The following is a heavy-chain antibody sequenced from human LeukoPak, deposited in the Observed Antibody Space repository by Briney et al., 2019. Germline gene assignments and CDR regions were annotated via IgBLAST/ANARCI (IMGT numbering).Heavy chain of an antibody. CDR3: AKVKGDLYYFDY. D-gene: IGHD3-16*01. CDR2: ISGSGGST. J-gene: IGHJ4*02. Sequence: GGSLRLSCAASGFTFSSYAMSWVRQAPGKGLEWVSAISGSGGSTYYADSMKGRFTISRDNSKNTLYLQMNSLRAEDTAVYYCAKVKGDLYYFDYWGQGTLVTVSS. CDR1: GFTFSSYA. V-gene: IGHV3-23*01.